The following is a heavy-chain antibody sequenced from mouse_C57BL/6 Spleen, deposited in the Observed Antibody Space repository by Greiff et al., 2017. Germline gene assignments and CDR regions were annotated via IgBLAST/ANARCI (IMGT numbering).Heavy chain of an antibody. CDR1: GYTFTSYW. CDR3: ARLRESIITTVVEDWYFEV. V-gene: IGHV1-52*01. CDR2: IDPSDSET. J-gene: IGHJ1*03. D-gene: IGHD1-1*01. Sequence: QVQLQQPGAELVRPGSSVKLSCKASGYTFTSYWMHWVKQRPIQGLEWIGNIDPSDSETHYNQKFKDKATLTVDKSSSTAYMQLSSLTSEDSAVYYCARLRESIITTVVEDWYFEVWGTGTTVTVSS.